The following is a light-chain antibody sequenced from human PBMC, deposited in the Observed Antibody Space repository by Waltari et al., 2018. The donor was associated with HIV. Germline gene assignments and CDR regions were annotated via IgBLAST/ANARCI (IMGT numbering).Light chain of an antibody. CDR1: QSVSSN. Sequence: EIVMTQSPATLSVSPGERATLSCRASQSVSSNLAWYQQKPGQAPRLLIYGTSTRAIGIPARFSGSGSGTEFTLTISSLHSEDFAIYYCQQYNNWWTFGQGTKVEIK. V-gene: IGKV3-15*01. CDR3: QQYNNWWT. J-gene: IGKJ1*01. CDR2: GTS.